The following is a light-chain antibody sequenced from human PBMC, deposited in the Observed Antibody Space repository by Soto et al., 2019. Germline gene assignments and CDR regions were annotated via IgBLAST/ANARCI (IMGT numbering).Light chain of an antibody. CDR3: QQYGSSPLYT. Sequence: EIVLTQSPGTLSLSPGERATLSCRASQSVSSGSLAWSQQKPGQAPSLLIYGASSRATGIPDRFSGSGSGTDFTLTISRLEPEDFAVYYCQQYGSSPLYTFGQGTKLEIK. V-gene: IGKV3-20*01. CDR2: GAS. J-gene: IGKJ2*01. CDR1: QSVSSGS.